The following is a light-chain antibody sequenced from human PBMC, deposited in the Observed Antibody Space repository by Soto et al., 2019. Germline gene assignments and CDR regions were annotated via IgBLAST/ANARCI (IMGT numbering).Light chain of an antibody. CDR2: GAS. CDR1: QSVSSSY. V-gene: IGKV3D-20*02. Sequence: EIVLTQSPGTLSLSPGERATLSCRASQSVSSSYLAWYQQKPGQAPRLLIYGASNRATGIPDRFSGSGSGTDFTLTISSLEPEDFAVYYCQQRLNWQATFGQGTRLEIK. J-gene: IGKJ5*01. CDR3: QQRLNWQAT.